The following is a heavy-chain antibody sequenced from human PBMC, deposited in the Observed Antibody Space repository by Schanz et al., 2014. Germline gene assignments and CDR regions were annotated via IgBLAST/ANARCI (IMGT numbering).Heavy chain of an antibody. D-gene: IGHD2-15*01. CDR3: ARGTVVEPPEYFDA. CDR1: GYTFPSYG. J-gene: IGHJ5*02. V-gene: IGHV1-18*04. Sequence: QVQLVQSGSEVKKPGASVKVSCKASGYTFPSYGISWVRQAPGQGLEWMGRINVYNGDTKFAKKFRDRGTLTTGTATRTAYMELRSLRSDDTAVYFCARGTVVEPPEYFDAWGQGTLVTVSS. CDR2: INVYNGDT.